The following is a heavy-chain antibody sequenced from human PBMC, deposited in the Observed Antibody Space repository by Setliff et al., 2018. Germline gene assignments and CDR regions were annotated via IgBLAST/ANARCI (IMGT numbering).Heavy chain of an antibody. CDR1: AFTFGTYS. J-gene: IGHJ3*02. CDR3: ARDPDTAMVRNDAFDI. V-gene: IGHV3-21*01. D-gene: IGHD5-18*01. Sequence: PGGSLRLSCAASAFTFGTYSMHWVRQTPGKGLEWVSSISPSSFFIYYTDSVKGRFTISRDNAKNSLYLHMNSLRAEDTAVYYCARDPDTAMVRNDAFDIWGQGTMVTVSS. CDR2: ISPSSFFI.